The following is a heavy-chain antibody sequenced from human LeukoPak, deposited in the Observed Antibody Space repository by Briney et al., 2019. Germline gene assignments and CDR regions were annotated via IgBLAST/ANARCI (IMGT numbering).Heavy chain of an antibody. CDR2: ISWNSGSI. CDR1: GFTFDDYA. CDR3: AKEALGNYFDY. V-gene: IGHV3-9*01. J-gene: IGHJ4*02. D-gene: IGHD7-27*01. Sequence: GGSLRLSCAASGFTFDDYAMHWVRQAPGKGLEWVSGISWNSGSIGYADSVKGRFTISRDNAKNSLYLQMNSLRAEDTALYYCAKEALGNYFDYWGQGTLVTVSS.